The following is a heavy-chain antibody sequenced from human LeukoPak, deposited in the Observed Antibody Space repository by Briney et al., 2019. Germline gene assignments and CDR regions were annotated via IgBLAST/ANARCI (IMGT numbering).Heavy chain of an antibody. CDR2: INPNSGGT. Sequence: GASVKVSCKASGYTFTSYDINWGRQATGQGLEWMGWINPNSGGTNYAQKFQGRVTMTRDTSISTAYMELSRLRSDDTAVYYCSLLGLTFDYWGQGTLVTVSS. CDR1: GYTFTSYD. D-gene: IGHD4/OR15-4a*01. V-gene: IGHV1-2*02. J-gene: IGHJ4*02. CDR3: SLLGLTFDY.